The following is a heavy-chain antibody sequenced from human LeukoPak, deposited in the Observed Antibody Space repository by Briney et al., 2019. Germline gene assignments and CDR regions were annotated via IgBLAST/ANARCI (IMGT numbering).Heavy chain of an antibody. V-gene: IGHV3-21*04. CDR1: GFTFSTFA. J-gene: IGHJ1*01. Sequence: GGSLRLSCTTSGFTFSTFAMNWIRQAPGKGLEWVSSISSSSTFKYHADSLKGRFAISRDNAKNTLYLQMNSLPADDTAVYYCARDAVAARGEFDVWGQGTLVTVSS. CDR3: ARDAVAARGEFDV. D-gene: IGHD6-6*01. CDR2: ISSSSTFK.